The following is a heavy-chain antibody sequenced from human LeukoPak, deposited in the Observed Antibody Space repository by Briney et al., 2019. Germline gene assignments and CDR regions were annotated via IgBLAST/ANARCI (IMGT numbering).Heavy chain of an antibody. J-gene: IGHJ4*02. Sequence: ASVTVSCKASGYTLSGYGISWLRQAPGQGLEWVGWITTYNGDKKYSQKFQGRVTMTTDTSTSTYYMDLKTLRSDDTAIYYCARDCSNGVCYPRDYWGQGTLVMVSA. CDR3: ARDCSNGVCYPRDY. D-gene: IGHD2-8*01. V-gene: IGHV1-18*01. CDR2: ITTYNGDK. CDR1: GYTLSGYG.